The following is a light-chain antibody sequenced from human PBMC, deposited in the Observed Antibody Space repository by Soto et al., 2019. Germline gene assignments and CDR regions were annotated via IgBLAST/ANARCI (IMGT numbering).Light chain of an antibody. Sequence: SYELTQPPSVSVAPGQTARMTCGGNNIGSFSVHWYQQRSGQAPVLVVSDDDDRPSGIPERFSASNSGNTATLTISGVEAGDEADYYCQVWDRSSDLLFFGGGTQLTVL. V-gene: IGLV3-21*02. CDR3: QVWDRSSDLLF. CDR1: NIGSFS. CDR2: DDD. J-gene: IGLJ2*01.